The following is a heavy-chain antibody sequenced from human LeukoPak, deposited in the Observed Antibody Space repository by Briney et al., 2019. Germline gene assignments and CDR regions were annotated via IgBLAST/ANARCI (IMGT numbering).Heavy chain of an antibody. CDR2: IYYSGST. D-gene: IGHD6-13*01. CDR3: AQTGIAAPGDY. J-gene: IGHJ4*02. CDR1: GGSISSGDYC. Sequence: SETLSLTCTVSGGSISSGDYCWSWIRQPPGKGLEWIGYIYYSGSTYYNPSLKSRVTISVDTSKNQFSLKLSSVTAADTAVYYCAQTGIAAPGDYWGQGTLVTVSS. V-gene: IGHV4-30-4*08.